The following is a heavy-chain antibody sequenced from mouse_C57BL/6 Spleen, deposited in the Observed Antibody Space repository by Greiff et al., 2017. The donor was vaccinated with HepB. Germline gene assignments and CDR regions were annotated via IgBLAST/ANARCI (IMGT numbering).Heavy chain of an antibody. V-gene: IGHV1-72*01. CDR1: GYTFTSYW. J-gene: IGHJ1*03. D-gene: IGHD2-1*01. CDR3: ARHYYGNFDWYFDV. Sequence: QVQLKQPGAELVKPGASVKLSCKASGYTFTSYWMHWVKQRPGRGLEWIGRIDPNSGGTKYNEKFKSKATLTVDKPSSTAYMQLSSLTSEDSAVYYCARHYYGNFDWYFDVWGTGTTVTVSS. CDR2: IDPNSGGT.